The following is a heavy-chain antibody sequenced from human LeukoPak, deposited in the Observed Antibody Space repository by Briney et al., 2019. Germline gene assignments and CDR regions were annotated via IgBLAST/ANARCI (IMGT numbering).Heavy chain of an antibody. CDR3: ARLRNLYDTSGYYPHDY. D-gene: IGHD3-22*01. V-gene: IGHV4-59*08. Sequence: PSETLSLTCTVSGGSISSYYWSWIRQPPGEGLEWIGYIHYSGSTNYNPSLKSRGTISVDTSKNQFSLKLSSVTAADTAVYYCARLRNLYDTSGYYPHDYWGQGTLVTVSS. J-gene: IGHJ4*02. CDR2: IHYSGST. CDR1: GGSISSYY.